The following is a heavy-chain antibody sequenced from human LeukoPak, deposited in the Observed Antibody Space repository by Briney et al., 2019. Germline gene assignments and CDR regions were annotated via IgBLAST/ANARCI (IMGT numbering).Heavy chain of an antibody. CDR3: ARVRDTGYYYYYMDV. D-gene: IGHD5-18*01. CDR2: IYYTGST. J-gene: IGHJ6*03. V-gene: IGHV4-39*07. CDR1: GGSISSSSYY. Sequence: SEALSLTCTVSGGSISSSSYYWGWIRQPPGEGLEWIGSIYYTGSTYYNPSLKSRVTISVDTSKNQFSLKLSSVTAADTAVYYCARVRDTGYYYYYMDVWGKGTTVTVSS.